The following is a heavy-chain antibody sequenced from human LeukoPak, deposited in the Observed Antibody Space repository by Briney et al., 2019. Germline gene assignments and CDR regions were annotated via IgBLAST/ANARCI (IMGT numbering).Heavy chain of an antibody. CDR2: ISTSSSYI. J-gene: IGHJ4*02. CDR3: ARVQYYDSSGYYSDY. D-gene: IGHD3-22*01. Sequence: GGSLRLSCAAAGFTFSRYSMNWVRQAPGKGLEWVSSISTSSSYIYYADSVKGRFTISRDNARNSLFLQLDSLRAEDTAVYYCARVQYYDSSGYYSDYWGQGTLVTVSS. V-gene: IGHV3-21*01. CDR1: GFTFSRYS.